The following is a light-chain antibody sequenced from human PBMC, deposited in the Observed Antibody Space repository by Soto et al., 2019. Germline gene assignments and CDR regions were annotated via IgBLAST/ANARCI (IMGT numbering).Light chain of an antibody. Sequence: QSALTQPPSASGSPGQSVTISCTGTSSDVGAYIYVSWYQQHPGKAPKLIIYEVNKRPSGVPDRFSGSKSGNTASLTASGLQAEDEADYYCSSYAGSSNVFGTGTKVTVL. CDR2: EVN. CDR1: SSDVGAYIY. V-gene: IGLV2-8*01. CDR3: SSYAGSSNV. J-gene: IGLJ1*01.